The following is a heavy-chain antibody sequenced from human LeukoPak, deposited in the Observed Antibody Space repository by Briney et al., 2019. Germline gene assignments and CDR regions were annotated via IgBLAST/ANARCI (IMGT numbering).Heavy chain of an antibody. Sequence: KASETLSLTCAVYGGSFSGYYWSWIRQPPGKGLEWIGEINHSGSTNYNPSLKSRVTISVDTSKNQFSLKLSSVTAADTAVYYCARLRSPGDFDYWGQGTLVTVSS. CDR2: INHSGST. CDR1: GGSFSGYY. J-gene: IGHJ4*02. V-gene: IGHV4-34*01. CDR3: ARLRSPGDFDY. D-gene: IGHD1-26*01.